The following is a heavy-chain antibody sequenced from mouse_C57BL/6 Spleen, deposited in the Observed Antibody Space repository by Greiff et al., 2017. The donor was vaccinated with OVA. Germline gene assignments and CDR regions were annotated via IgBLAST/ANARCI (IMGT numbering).Heavy chain of an antibody. CDR2: IDPSDSYT. Sequence: VQLQQSGAELVMPGASVKLSCKASGYTFTSYWMHWVKQRPGQGLEWIGEIDPSDSYTNYNQKFKGKSTLTVDKSSSTAYMQLSSLTSEDSAVYYCARRYYGNPWYFDVWGTGTTVTVSS. CDR1: GYTFTSYW. CDR3: ARRYYGNPWYFDV. J-gene: IGHJ1*03. V-gene: IGHV1-69*01. D-gene: IGHD2-1*01.